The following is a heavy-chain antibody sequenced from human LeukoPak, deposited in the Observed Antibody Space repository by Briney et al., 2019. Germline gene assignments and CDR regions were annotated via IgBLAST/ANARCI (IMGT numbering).Heavy chain of an antibody. CDR3: ATDGAGFDT. V-gene: IGHV3-11*01. CDR1: GFTFNDYY. Sequence: GGSLRLSCAASGFTFNDYYMSWIRQAPGKGLEWLSYINIGGTNTHYADSVKGRFTISRDNAKKSLYLEMNNLRAEDTAVYYCATDGAGFDTWGQGVLVTVS. CDR2: INIGGTNT. J-gene: IGHJ5*02.